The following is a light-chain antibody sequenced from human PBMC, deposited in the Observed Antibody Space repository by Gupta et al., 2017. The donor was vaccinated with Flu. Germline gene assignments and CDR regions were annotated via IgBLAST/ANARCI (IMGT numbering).Light chain of an antibody. CDR2: ENK. J-gene: IGLJ3*02. V-gene: IGLV1-47*01. CDR1: SFNIGGNS. Sequence: ISWSGSSFNIGGNSVYWDQQLPSTAPKLLIYENKQRSAGVPERFSGSNAGASATLASSGLRAEDEAIYYCATGDDNVSGWVFGGGTTLTVL. CDR3: ATGDDNVSGWV.